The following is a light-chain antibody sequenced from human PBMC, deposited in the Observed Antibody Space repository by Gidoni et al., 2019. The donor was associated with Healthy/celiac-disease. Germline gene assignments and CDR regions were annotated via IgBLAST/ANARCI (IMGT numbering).Light chain of an antibody. CDR1: QSISSL. Sequence: DIQMPQPPSPLSASVGDRVTITCRASQSISSLLSWYQQKPGKAPKLLIYEASSLESGVPSRFSGSGSGTEFTLTISSLQPDDFATYYCQQYNSYSYTFXXXTKLEIK. CDR3: QQYNSYSYT. J-gene: IGKJ2*01. V-gene: IGKV1-5*03. CDR2: EAS.